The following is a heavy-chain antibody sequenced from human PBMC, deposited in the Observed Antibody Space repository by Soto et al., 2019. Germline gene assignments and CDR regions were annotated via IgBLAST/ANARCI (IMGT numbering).Heavy chain of an antibody. Sequence: SETLSLTCTVSGGSISSDDYYWSWIRQPPGKGLEWIGYIYYSGSTYYNPSLKSRVTISVDTSKNQFSLKLSSVTAADTAVFYCATSPVGFLYYFDYWGQGTLVTV. CDR2: IYYSGST. V-gene: IGHV4-30-4*01. J-gene: IGHJ4*02. CDR3: ATSPVGFLYYFDY. CDR1: GGSISSDDYY. D-gene: IGHD1-26*01.